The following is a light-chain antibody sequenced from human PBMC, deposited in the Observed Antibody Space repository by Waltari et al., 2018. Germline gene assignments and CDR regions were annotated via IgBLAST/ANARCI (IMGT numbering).Light chain of an antibody. CDR2: SAS. Sequence: VLTQSPGTLSLSPGETATLASRAGQSISKYVVWYQQRPGHAPRLLIYSASTRATGVPDRFSGSGYGTDFTLTISRLEPEDFAVCDGQNHERLPSTFGQGTKVEIK. CDR1: QSISKY. CDR3: QNHERLPST. V-gene: IGKV3-20*01. J-gene: IGKJ1*01.